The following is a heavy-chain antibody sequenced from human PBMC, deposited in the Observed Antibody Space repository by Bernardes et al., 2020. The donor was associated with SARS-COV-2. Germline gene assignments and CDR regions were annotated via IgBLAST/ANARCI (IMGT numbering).Heavy chain of an antibody. CDR2: ISSIGGST. J-gene: IGHJ4*02. CDR1: GFTFSSYA. Sequence: GSLRLSCAASGFTFSSYAMSWVRQAPGKGLEWVSVISSIGGSTSNADSVKGRFTISRDNSKNTLHLQMNSLRAEDTAVYYCAKGLKGYCRGATCFSYFDYWGQGTLVTVSS. CDR3: AKGLKGYCRGATCFSYFDY. V-gene: IGHV3-23*01. D-gene: IGHD2-15*01.